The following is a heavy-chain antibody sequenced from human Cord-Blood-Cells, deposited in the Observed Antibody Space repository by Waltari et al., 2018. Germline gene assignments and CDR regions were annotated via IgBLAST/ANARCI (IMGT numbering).Heavy chain of an antibody. D-gene: IGHD6-13*01. Sequence: QVQLQQWGAGLLKPSETLSLTCAVYGGSFSGYYWSWIRQPPGKGLEWIGEINHSGSTNDTPSLKRRVTISVDTSKNQFSLKLSSVTAADTAVYYCARLWGGSSWYGYFQHWGQGTLVTVSS. CDR3: ARLWGGSSWYGYFQH. J-gene: IGHJ1*01. CDR1: GGSFSGYY. CDR2: INHSGST. V-gene: IGHV4-34*01.